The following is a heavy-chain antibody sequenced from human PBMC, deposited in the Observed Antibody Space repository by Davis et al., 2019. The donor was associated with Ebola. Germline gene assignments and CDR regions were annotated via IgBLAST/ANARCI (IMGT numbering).Heavy chain of an antibody. CDR1: GYTFTSYG. CDR2: ISAYNGNT. D-gene: IGHD3-10*01. Sequence: ASVKVSCKASGYTFTSYGISWVRQAPGQGLEWMGWISAYNGNTKYAQKVQDRVTMTTDTSTSTAYMELRSLRSDDTAVYYCARGGGIMVQGVIIGRGWFDPWGQGTLVTVSS. J-gene: IGHJ5*02. CDR3: ARGGGIMVQGVIIGRGWFDP. V-gene: IGHV1-18*01.